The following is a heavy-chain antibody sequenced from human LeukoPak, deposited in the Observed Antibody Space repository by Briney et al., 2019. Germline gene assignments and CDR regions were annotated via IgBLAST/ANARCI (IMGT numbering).Heavy chain of an antibody. Sequence: ASVKVSCKASGYTFTGYYMHWVRQAPGQGLEWMGRINPNSGGTNYAQEFQGRVTMTRDTSISTAYMELSRLRSDDTAVYYCLIGCSGGSCYEQPDYWGQGTLVTVSS. CDR3: LIGCSGGSCYEQPDY. V-gene: IGHV1-2*06. CDR2: INPNSGGT. J-gene: IGHJ4*02. CDR1: GYTFTGYY. D-gene: IGHD2-15*01.